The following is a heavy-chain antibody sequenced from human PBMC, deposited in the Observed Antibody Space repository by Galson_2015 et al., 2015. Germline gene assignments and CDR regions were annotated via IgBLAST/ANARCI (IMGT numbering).Heavy chain of an antibody. D-gene: IGHD3-10*01. J-gene: IGHJ6*02. CDR2: IKSKTDGGAS. Sequence: SLRLSCEASGFTFSNAWMTWVRQAPGKGLEWVGRIKSKTDGGASEHAAPVKGRFTISRDDSGNTLYLQMNSLKTEDTAVYYCTTDYSPFGNYYFYGMDVWGQGTTVTVSS. CDR3: TTDYSPFGNYYFYGMDV. V-gene: IGHV3-15*01. CDR1: GFTFSNAW.